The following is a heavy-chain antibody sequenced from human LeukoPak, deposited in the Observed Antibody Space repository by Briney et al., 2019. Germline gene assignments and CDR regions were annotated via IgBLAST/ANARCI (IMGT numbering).Heavy chain of an antibody. V-gene: IGHV4-39*07. J-gene: IGHJ6*03. CDR2: IYYSGST. Sequence: SETLSLTCTVSGGSISSSSYYWGWIRQPPGKGLEWIGSIYYSGSTYYNPSLKSRVTISVDTSKNQFSLKLSSVTAADTAVYYCARGLYRSIAARRRWCAMDVWGKGTTVTVSS. CDR1: GGSISSSSYY. D-gene: IGHD6-6*01. CDR3: ARGLYRSIAARRRWCAMDV.